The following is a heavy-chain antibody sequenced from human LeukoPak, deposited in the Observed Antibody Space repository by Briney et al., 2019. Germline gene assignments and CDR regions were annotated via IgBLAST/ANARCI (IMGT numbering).Heavy chain of an antibody. CDR1: GYTFTSYG. D-gene: IGHD2-2*01. J-gene: IGHJ3*02. Sequence: GASVKVSCEASGYTFTSYGISWARQAPGQGLEWMGWISAYNGNTNYAQKLQGRVTMTTDTSTSTAYMELRSLRSDDTAVYYCARGVWYCSSTSCPDAFDIWGQGTMVTVSS. V-gene: IGHV1-18*01. CDR2: ISAYNGNT. CDR3: ARGVWYCSSTSCPDAFDI.